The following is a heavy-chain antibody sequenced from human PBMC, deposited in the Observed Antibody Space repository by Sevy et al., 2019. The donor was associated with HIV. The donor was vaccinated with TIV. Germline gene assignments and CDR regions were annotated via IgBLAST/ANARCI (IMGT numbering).Heavy chain of an antibody. J-gene: IGHJ4*02. CDR3: AREGCSKPHDY. CDR2: FSFGCGKI. D-gene: IGHD3-10*02. Sequence: GGSLRLSCAASGFTFSSYAMSWVRQAPGKGLEWVSTFSFGCGKINYADSVKGRFTISRDNSKSTLYLQMHSLRAEHRAVYYCAREGCSKPHDYWGQGTLVTVSS. V-gene: IGHV3-23*01. CDR1: GFTFSSYA.